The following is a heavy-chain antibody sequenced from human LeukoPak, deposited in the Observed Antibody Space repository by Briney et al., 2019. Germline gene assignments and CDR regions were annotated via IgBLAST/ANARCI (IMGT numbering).Heavy chain of an antibody. J-gene: IGHJ4*02. Sequence: SQTLPLTCDISGDSVSSNTAAWNWIRQSPSRGLEWLGRTYYRSKWYNDYAVSVKSRITIDPDTSKNQLSLHLNSVTPEDTAVYYCARGSSSSWTTSFDYWGQGTLVTVSS. D-gene: IGHD6-13*01. V-gene: IGHV6-1*01. CDR3: ARGSSSSWTTSFDY. CDR1: GDSVSSNTAA. CDR2: TYYRSKWYN.